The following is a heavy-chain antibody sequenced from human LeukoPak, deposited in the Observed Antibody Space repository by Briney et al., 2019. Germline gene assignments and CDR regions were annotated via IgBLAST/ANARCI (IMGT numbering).Heavy chain of an antibody. CDR1: GGTFSSYA. V-gene: IGHV1-69*13. CDR2: IIPIFGTA. J-gene: IGHJ4*02. CDR3: ARDLLSAAASPFDY. D-gene: IGHD2-2*01. Sequence: ASVKVSCKASGGTFSSYAISWVRQAPGQGLEWMGGIIPIFGTANYAQKFQGRVTITADESTSTAYMELSSLRSEDTAVYYCARDLLSAAASPFDYWGQGTLVTVSS.